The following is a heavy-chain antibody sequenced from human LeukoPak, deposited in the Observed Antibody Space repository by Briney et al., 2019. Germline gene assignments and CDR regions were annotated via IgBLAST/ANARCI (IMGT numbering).Heavy chain of an antibody. V-gene: IGHV3-74*01. Sequence: GGSLTLSCAASGFTLGRYWMHWFRQAPGTGLVWVARSNSDGKITDYADSVRGRFTTSRDNTKNTVYLQMSSIRAEDTGVYYCARDHHDFWSGYPNYWGQGTLVIVS. CDR1: GFTLGRYW. J-gene: IGHJ4*02. CDR2: SNSDGKIT. CDR3: ARDHHDFWSGYPNY. D-gene: IGHD3-3*01.